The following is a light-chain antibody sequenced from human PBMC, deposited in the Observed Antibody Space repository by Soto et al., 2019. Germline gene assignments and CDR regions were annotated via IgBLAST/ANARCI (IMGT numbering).Light chain of an antibody. CDR1: QSVGSN. CDR2: GAS. V-gene: IGKV3-15*01. Sequence: EIVITQSPCTLSVSPGERATLSCRVSQSVGSNLAWYQQKPGQAPRLLIYGASTRATGIPVRFTGSGSGAEFTLTISSLQSEDFAVYYCQHYNNWPPWTFGRGTKVDI. CDR3: QHYNNWPPWT. J-gene: IGKJ1*01.